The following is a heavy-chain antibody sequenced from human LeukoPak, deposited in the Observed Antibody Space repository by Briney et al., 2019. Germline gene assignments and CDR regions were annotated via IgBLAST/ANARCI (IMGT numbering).Heavy chain of an antibody. CDR3: ARDRVHFDF. CDR1: GGSISDYY. CDR2: IYYSGSSYHSGST. Sequence: SETLSLTCTVSGGSISDYYWSWIRQPPGKGLDWIGYIYYSGSSYHSGSTNYNPSLKSRVTISVEASENQFSLKLSSVTAADTAVYYCARDRVHFDFWGQGTLLTVSS. J-gene: IGHJ4*02. V-gene: IGHV4-59*01.